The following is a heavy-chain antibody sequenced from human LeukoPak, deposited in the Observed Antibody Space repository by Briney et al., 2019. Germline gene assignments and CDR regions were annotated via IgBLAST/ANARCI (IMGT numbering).Heavy chain of an antibody. D-gene: IGHD2-2*01. Sequence: GGSLRLSCAASGFTFSDYYMSWIRQAPGKGLEWVSYISSSGSTIYYADSVKGRFTISRDNAKNSLYLQMNSLRDEDTAVYYCATCSSTSCYGRGDAFDIWGQGTMVTVSS. CDR2: ISSSGSTI. CDR1: GFTFSDYY. CDR3: ATCSSTSCYGRGDAFDI. J-gene: IGHJ3*02. V-gene: IGHV3-11*04.